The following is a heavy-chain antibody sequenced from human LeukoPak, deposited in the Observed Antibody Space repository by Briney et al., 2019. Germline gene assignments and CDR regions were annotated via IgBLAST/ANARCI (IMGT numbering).Heavy chain of an antibody. CDR3: ARLMAPVGKRSTPFNY. D-gene: IGHD1-1*01. Sequence: ASVKVSCKASGYNFAGYYIHWVRQAPGQGLEWMGRINPRDGETNFAQKFQGRVTMTRDTSISTAYMELSSLRSDDTAIYYCARLMAPVGKRSTPFNYWGQGTLVTVSS. J-gene: IGHJ4*02. CDR2: INPRDGET. CDR1: GYNFAGYY. V-gene: IGHV1-2*06.